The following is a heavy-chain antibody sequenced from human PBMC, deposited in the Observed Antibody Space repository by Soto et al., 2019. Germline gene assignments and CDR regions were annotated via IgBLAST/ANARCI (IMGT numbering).Heavy chain of an antibody. Sequence: QVQLQQCGAGLLKPSASLSLTCAVYGGSFSGYQWSWIRQASGEGLEWIGEINDSGNINYNPPLKSIGMMILTTHEAQSSLVRSIITAAETAVYFCARDLMLLFGEITRRAGYYYYMNVVGKDNTVTVS. CDR3: ARDLMLLFGEITRRAGYYYYMNV. J-gene: IGHJ6*03. CDR2: INDSGNI. CDR1: GGSFSGYQ. D-gene: IGHD3-10*02. V-gene: IGHV4-34*02.